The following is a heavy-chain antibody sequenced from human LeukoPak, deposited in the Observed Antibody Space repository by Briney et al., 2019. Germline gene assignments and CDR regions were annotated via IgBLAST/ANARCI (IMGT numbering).Heavy chain of an antibody. V-gene: IGHV3-53*01. CDR3: AHGWASYGSGSSEYFDY. D-gene: IGHD3-10*01. J-gene: IGHJ4*02. CDR2: LYHDGGT. Sequence: GGSLRLSCAASGFTVSSNYMSWVRQAPGKGLEWVSVLYHDGGTYYADSVKGRFTISRDNSKNTLYLQMNSLRAEDTAVYYCAHGWASYGSGSSEYFDYWGQGTLVTVSS. CDR1: GFTVSSNY.